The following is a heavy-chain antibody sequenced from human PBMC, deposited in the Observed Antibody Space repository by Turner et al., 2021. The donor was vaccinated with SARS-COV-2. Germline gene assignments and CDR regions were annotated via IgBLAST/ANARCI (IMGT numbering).Heavy chain of an antibody. CDR2: ISSSGKNV. CDR3: ARVDYGDYGWAGDNYGMDV. D-gene: IGHD4-17*01. Sequence: EVQVVESGGGLVKPGGSLRLSCAASGFAFNIYSMNWVRQAPGKGLEWVSAISSSGKNVYYADSVKGRFTISRDNAKSSLYLQMNSLRAEDTAVYYCARVDYGDYGWAGDNYGMDVWGQGTTVTVSS. V-gene: IGHV3-21*01. J-gene: IGHJ6*02. CDR1: GFAFNIYS.